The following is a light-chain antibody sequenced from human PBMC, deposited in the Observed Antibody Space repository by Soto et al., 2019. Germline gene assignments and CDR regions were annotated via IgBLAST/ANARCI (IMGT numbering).Light chain of an antibody. V-gene: IGLV4-60*02. CDR3: ETWDFNTRV. J-gene: IGLJ3*02. CDR1: SGHSSYI. Sequence: QSVLTQASSSSASLGSSVKLTCTLSSGHSSYIIAWHQQQPGKAPRYLMKLEGSGSYNKGSGVPDRFSGSSSGADRYLTISILQFEDEADYYCETWDFNTRVFGGGTKQTVL. CDR2: LEGSGSY.